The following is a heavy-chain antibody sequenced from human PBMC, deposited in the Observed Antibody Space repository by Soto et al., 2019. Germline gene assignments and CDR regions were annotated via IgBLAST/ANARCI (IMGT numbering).Heavy chain of an antibody. CDR3: AKGSTAMTYFDY. CDR2: ISYDGSNK. D-gene: IGHD5-18*01. Sequence: QVQLVESGGGVVQRGRSLRLSCAASGFTFSSYGMHWVRQAPGKGLEWVAVISYDGSNKYYADSVKGRFTVSRDNSKNTLYLQMNSLRAEDTDVYYCAKGSTAMTYFDYWGQGTLVTVSS. V-gene: IGHV3-30*18. J-gene: IGHJ4*02. CDR1: GFTFSSYG.